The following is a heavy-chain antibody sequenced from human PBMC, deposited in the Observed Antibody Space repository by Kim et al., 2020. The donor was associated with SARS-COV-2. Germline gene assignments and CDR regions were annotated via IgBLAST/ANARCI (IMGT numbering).Heavy chain of an antibody. J-gene: IGHJ5*02. CDR3: AKDSSVGLTGWFDP. Sequence: ADSVKGRFTISRDNAKNYLYLQMNSLRADDTALYYCAKDSSVGLTGWFDPWGQGTLVTVSS. D-gene: IGHD1-26*01. V-gene: IGHV3-9*01.